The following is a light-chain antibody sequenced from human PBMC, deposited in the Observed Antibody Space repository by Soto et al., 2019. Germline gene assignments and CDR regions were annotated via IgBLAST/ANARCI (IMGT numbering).Light chain of an antibody. CDR1: RSFSRTY. CDR3: QQYSSSPIT. Sequence: EIVLTQSPGILSLSRGKKATLSXRASRSFSRTYLGWYQQEPGXAPRLXXYGXSSRATGIPDRLSGGGSGTDFSLTISRLDPEDFAVYYCQQYSSSPITFGQGTRLEIK. V-gene: IGKV3-20*01. J-gene: IGKJ5*01. CDR2: GXS.